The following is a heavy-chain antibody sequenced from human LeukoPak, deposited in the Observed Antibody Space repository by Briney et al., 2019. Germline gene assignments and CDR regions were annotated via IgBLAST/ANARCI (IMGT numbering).Heavy chain of an antibody. CDR3: AKMVYDYVWGSYQGC. CDR2: ISGSGGST. Sequence: PGGSLRLSCAASGFTFSSYAMSWVRQAPGKGLEWVSAISGSGGSTYYADSVKGRFTISRDNSKNTLYLQMNSLRAEDTAVYYCAKMVYDYVWGSYQGCWGQGTLVTVSS. J-gene: IGHJ4*02. D-gene: IGHD3-16*01. CDR1: GFTFSSYA. V-gene: IGHV3-23*01.